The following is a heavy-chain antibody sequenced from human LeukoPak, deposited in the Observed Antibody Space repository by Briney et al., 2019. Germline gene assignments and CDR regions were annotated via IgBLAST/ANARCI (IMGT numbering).Heavy chain of an antibody. CDR2: IYYSGST. J-gene: IGHJ5*02. D-gene: IGHD3-3*01. Sequence: PSETLSLTCTVSGGSLSSSSYYWGWIRQPPGKGLEWIGSIYYSGSTYYNPSLKSRVTISVDTSKNQFSLKLSSVTAADTAVYYCARLRTSYYDFWSGYFMGPADNWFDPWGQGTLVTVSS. V-gene: IGHV4-39*01. CDR1: GGSLSSSSYY. CDR3: ARLRTSYYDFWSGYFMGPADNWFDP.